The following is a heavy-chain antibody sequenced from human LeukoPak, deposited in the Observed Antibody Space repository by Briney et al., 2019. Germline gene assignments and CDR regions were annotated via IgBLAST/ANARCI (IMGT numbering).Heavy chain of an antibody. V-gene: IGHV4-59*01. CDR3: ARETGYCSGAACTFNFDY. CDR1: GASISSYY. D-gene: IGHD2-15*01. J-gene: IGHJ4*02. Sequence: ETLSLTCTVSGASISSYYWSWIRQPPGKGLEWIGYIFHSGTTSYNPSLKSRLAISLDTSKNQFSLKLSSVTAADTAVYYCARETGYCSGAACTFNFDYWGQGTLVTVSS. CDR2: IFHSGTT.